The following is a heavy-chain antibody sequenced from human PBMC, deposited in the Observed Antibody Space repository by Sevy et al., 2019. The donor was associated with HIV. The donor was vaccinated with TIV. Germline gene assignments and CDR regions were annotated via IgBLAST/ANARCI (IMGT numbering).Heavy chain of an antibody. D-gene: IGHD2-2*01. J-gene: IGHJ6*02. CDR3: ARDRIVPAAAYPPTTLNYYCYYGMDV. Sequence: GGSLRLSCAASGFTVSSNSMSWVRQAPGKGLEWVSVIYGGGSTYYADSVKGRFTISRDNSKNRLYLQMNSLRAEDTAVYYCARDRIVPAAAYPPTTLNYYCYYGMDVWGQGTTVTVSS. CDR1: GFTVSSNS. V-gene: IGHV3-53*01. CDR2: IYGGGST.